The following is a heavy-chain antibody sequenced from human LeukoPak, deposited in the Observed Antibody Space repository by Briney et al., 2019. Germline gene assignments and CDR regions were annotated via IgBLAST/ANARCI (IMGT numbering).Heavy chain of an antibody. Sequence: GGSLRLSCAASGFTFDDYAMHWVRQAPGKGREWVSGISWNSGSIGYADSVKGRFTISRDNAKNSLYLQMNSLRAEDTALYYCAKDRVGATSGTFDIWGQGTMVTVSS. CDR3: AKDRVGATSGTFDI. CDR1: GFTFDDYA. V-gene: IGHV3-9*01. CDR2: ISWNSGSI. J-gene: IGHJ3*02. D-gene: IGHD1-26*01.